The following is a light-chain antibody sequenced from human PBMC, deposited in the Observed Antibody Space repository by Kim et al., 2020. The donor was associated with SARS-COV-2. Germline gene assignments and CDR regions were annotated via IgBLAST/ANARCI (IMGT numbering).Light chain of an antibody. Sequence: EIVLTQSPATLSLSPGERATLSCRASQSVGSYLAWYQQKPGQAPRLLIYDASNRATGIPARFSGSGSGTDFTLTISSLEPEDFAVYYCHQRSNWPPYTFGQGTKLEI. J-gene: IGKJ2*01. V-gene: IGKV3-11*01. CDR2: DAS. CDR3: HQRSNWPPYT. CDR1: QSVGSY.